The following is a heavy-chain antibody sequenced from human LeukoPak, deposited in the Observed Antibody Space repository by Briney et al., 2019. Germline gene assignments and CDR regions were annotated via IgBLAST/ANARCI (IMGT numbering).Heavy chain of an antibody. V-gene: IGHV3-30*04. J-gene: IGHJ4*02. CDR2: ISYDGSNK. CDR3: ARDGDYYDSSGYIDY. Sequence: GGSLRLSCAASGFTFSSYAMHWVRQAPGKGLEWVAVISYDGSNKYYADSVKGRFTISRDNAKNSLYLQMNSLRAEDTAVYYCARDGDYYDSSGYIDYWGQGTLVTVSS. CDR1: GFTFSSYA. D-gene: IGHD3-22*01.